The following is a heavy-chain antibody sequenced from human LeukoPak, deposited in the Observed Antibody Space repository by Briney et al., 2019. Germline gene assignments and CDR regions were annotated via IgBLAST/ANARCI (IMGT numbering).Heavy chain of an antibody. D-gene: IGHD2-2*01. CDR2: INHSGST. CDR3: ARGKYQPIVVVPAALEY. J-gene: IGHJ4*02. Sequence: SETLSLTCAVYGGSFSGYYWSWIRQPPGKGLEWIGEINHSGSTNYNPSLKSRVTISVDTSKNQSSLKLSSVTAADTAVYYCARGKYQPIVVVPAALEYWGQGTLVTVSS. V-gene: IGHV4-34*01. CDR1: GGSFSGYY.